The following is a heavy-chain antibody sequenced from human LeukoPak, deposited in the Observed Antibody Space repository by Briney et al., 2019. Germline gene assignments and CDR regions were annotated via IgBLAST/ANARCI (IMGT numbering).Heavy chain of an antibody. D-gene: IGHD3-10*01. V-gene: IGHV3-74*01. CDR3: ATHQAGSPAP. Sequence: QRGGSLRLSWGASGLTLSSHWMHWVRQAPGKGLVWGTRITNAGSSTTYADSVKGRFTLSRDNAKNMLYLQVNSLRAEDPAVYYCATHQAGSPAPWGQGTLVTVSS. CDR2: ITNAGSST. J-gene: IGHJ5*02. CDR1: GLTLSSHW.